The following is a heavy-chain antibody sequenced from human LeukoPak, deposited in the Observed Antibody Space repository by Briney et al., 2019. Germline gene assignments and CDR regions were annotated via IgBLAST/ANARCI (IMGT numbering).Heavy chain of an antibody. Sequence: ASVKVSCKVSGYTLTELSMRWVRQAPGKGLEWMGGFDPEDGETIYAQKFQGRVTMTEDTSTDTAYMELSSLRSEDTAVYYCATDRIWFGEFVFDYWGQGTLVTVSS. CDR1: GYTLTELS. CDR3: ATDRIWFGEFVFDY. D-gene: IGHD3-10*01. J-gene: IGHJ4*02. CDR2: FDPEDGET. V-gene: IGHV1-24*01.